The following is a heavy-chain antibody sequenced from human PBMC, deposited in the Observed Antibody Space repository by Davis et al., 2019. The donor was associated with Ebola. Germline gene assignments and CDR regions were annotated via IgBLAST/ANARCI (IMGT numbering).Heavy chain of an antibody. CDR1: GSTFSNAW. Sequence: GGSLRLSCAASGSTFSNAWMSWVRPPPGKGREWVGRIKSKTDGGTTDYAAPVKGRFTISRDDSKNTLYLQMNSLKTEDTAVYYCTRYTENGMDVWGQGTTVTVSS. J-gene: IGHJ6*02. CDR2: IKSKTDGGTT. CDR3: TRYTENGMDV. V-gene: IGHV3-15*01. D-gene: IGHD5-12*01.